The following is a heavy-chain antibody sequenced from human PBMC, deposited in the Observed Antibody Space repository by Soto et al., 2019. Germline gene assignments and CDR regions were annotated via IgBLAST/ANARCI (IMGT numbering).Heavy chain of an antibody. CDR3: AKGPPLLMVYPVLDS. V-gene: IGHV3-30*18. CDR2: RSYDGSNK. CDR1: EFTFSKHG. Sequence: GGSLRLSCAASEFTFSKHGMHGVRQAPGKGLEWVAVRSYDGSNKYYGDSVKDRFTISRDNSKNTLYLHMNSLRPEDTAVYFCAKGPPLLMVYPVLDSWGQGTLVTVSS. J-gene: IGHJ4*02. D-gene: IGHD2-8*01.